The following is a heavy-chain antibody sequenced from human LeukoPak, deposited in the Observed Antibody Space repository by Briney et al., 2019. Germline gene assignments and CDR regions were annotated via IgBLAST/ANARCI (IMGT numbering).Heavy chain of an antibody. J-gene: IGHJ4*02. CDR1: GFTVSSNY. CDR3: AREYNYGFARYFDY. D-gene: IGHD5-18*01. V-gene: IGHV3-66*01. CDR2: IYSGGST. Sequence: PGGSLRLFCTASGFTVSSNYMSWVRQAPGKGLEWVSVIYSGGSTYYADSVKGRFTISRDNSKNTLYLQMNSLRAEDTAVYYCAREYNYGFARYFDYWGQGTLVTVSS.